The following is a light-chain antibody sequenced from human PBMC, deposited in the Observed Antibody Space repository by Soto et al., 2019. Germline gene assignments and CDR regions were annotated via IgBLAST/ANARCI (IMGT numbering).Light chain of an antibody. CDR3: QQYNSYWT. J-gene: IGKJ1*01. CDR1: QTISSW. Sequence: DIQMPQSPSTLSGSVGDRVTITCRASQTISSWLAWYQQKPGKAPNLLIYDASTLESGVPSRFSGSGSGTEFTLTISSLQPDDFATYYCQQYNSYWTFGQGTKVDIK. CDR2: DAS. V-gene: IGKV1-5*01.